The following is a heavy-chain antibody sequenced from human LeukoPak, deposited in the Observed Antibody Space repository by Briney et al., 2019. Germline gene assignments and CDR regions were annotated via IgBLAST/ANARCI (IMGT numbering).Heavy chain of an antibody. V-gene: IGHV3-7*01. D-gene: IGHD5-18*01. CDR2: INPDGNKK. CDR3: ARDLAYSRLDY. CDR1: GLTFSSSW. J-gene: IGHJ4*02. Sequence: GGPLRLSCAVSGLTFSSSWMDWVRQAPGKGLEWVASINPDGNKKYSADSVKGRFTISRDNAENSLYLQMNSLRAEDTAFYYCARDLAYSRLDYWGQGMLVTVSS.